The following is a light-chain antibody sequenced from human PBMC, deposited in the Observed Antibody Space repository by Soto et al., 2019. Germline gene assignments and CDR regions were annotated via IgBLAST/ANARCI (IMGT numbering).Light chain of an antibody. Sequence: QSVLTQPPSATGSPGQSVTISCTGTGSDIGGYNFVSWYQQHPGKVPKLIIYDVNKRPSGVPDRFSGSKSGNTASLTVSGLQADDEADYYCSSYAGTNNRYVFGTGTKVTVL. J-gene: IGLJ1*01. CDR3: SSYAGTNNRYV. CDR2: DVN. CDR1: GSDIGGYNF. V-gene: IGLV2-8*01.